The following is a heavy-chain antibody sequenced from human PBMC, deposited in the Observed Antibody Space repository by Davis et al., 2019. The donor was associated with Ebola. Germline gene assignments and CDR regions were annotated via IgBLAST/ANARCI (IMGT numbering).Heavy chain of an antibody. Sequence: SETLSLTCTVSGGSISSSSYYWSWIRQPPGKGLEWIGEINHSGSTNYNPSLKSRATISVDTSKNQFSLKVNSVTAADTAVYYCARGLRTGYCSNGVCYEIAYYFDYWGQGTLVTVSP. CDR3: ARGLRTGYCSNGVCYEIAYYFDY. J-gene: IGHJ4*02. V-gene: IGHV4-39*07. D-gene: IGHD2-8*01. CDR1: GGSISSSSYY. CDR2: INHSGST.